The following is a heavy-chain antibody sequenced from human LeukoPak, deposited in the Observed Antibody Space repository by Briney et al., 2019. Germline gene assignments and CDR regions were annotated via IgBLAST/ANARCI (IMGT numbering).Heavy chain of an antibody. D-gene: IGHD3-22*01. J-gene: IGHJ3*02. Sequence: GGSLRLSCAASGFTFSSHWMSWVRQAPGKGLEWVANIKKDGSEKYYVDSVKGRFTISRDNAKTSLYLQMNSLRAEDTAVYYCARGLSRRGLMVVDDAFDIWGQGTMVTVSS. CDR3: ARGLSRRGLMVVDDAFDI. CDR1: GFTFSSHW. CDR2: IKKDGSEK. V-gene: IGHV3-7*04.